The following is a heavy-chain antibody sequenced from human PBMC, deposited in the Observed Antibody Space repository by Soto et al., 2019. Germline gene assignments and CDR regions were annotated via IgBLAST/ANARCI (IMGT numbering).Heavy chain of an antibody. CDR2: ISYVGSDK. CDR3: AKDINSARDGYHYGADY. CDR1: GFTFSTYG. J-gene: IGHJ4*02. V-gene: IGHV3-30*18. D-gene: IGHD5-18*01. Sequence: QVHLVESGGGVVQPGRSLRLSCAASGFTFSTYGIHWVRQAPGEGLEWVAIISYVGSDKWYVDSVKGRFTVSRDNSKNTLYLQMNSLRPEDTAIYYCAKDINSARDGYHYGADYWGQGTLVTVSS.